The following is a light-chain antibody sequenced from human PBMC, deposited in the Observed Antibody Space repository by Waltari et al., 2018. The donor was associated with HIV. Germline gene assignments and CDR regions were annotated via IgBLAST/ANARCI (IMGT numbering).Light chain of an antibody. J-gene: IGLJ3*02. V-gene: IGLV4-69*01. CDR2: VNSDGSH. CDR3: QTWGTDIRV. CDR1: IRTRSYP. Sequence: QVVLTQSPSASAPLGASVKLTCTLSIRTRSYPVAWQPQQPEKGLRYLMKVNSDGSHTKGDGSPDRFSGSSSGADRYLTISSLQSEDEADYYCQTWGTDIRVFGGGTKLTVL.